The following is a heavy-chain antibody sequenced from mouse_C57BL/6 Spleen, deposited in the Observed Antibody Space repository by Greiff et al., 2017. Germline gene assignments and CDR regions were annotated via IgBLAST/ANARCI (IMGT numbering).Heavy chain of an antibody. CDR1: GFNIKDYY. Sequence: VQLQQSGAELVKPGASVKLSCTASGFNIKDYYMHWVKQRTEQGLEWIGRIDPEDGEPKYAPKFQGKATITADTSSNTTYLELSSLTSENTGVYYCDRDIYTGGYCDVWGTGTTVTVSS. CDR3: DRDIYTGGYCDV. D-gene: IGHD1-1*01. J-gene: IGHJ1*03. CDR2: IDPEDGEP. V-gene: IGHV14-2*01.